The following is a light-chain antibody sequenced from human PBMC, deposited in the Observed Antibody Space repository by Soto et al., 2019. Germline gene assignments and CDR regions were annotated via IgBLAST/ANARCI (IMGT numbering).Light chain of an antibody. Sequence: DIQVTQSPSSMSASVGDRVTITCRASQSISSYLNWYQQKPGKAPKRLIYAASSLQSGVPSRFSGSGSGTDGTLTISSLKTDDVAIYYCQQYNPYPRTFGQGTKVDIK. V-gene: IGKV1-39*01. CDR3: QQYNPYPRT. CDR1: QSISSY. J-gene: IGKJ1*01. CDR2: AAS.